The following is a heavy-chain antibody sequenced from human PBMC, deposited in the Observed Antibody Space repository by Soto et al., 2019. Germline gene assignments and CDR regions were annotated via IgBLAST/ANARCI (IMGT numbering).Heavy chain of an antibody. CDR2: IYYSGST. Sequence: QVQLQESGPGLVKPSQTLSLTCTVSGGSISSGGYYWSWIRQHPGKGLEWIGYIYYSGSTYYNPSLKSRFTISVDTSKNQFALKLSSVTAADTAVYYCARDSSGYDAFDIWGQGTMVTVSS. D-gene: IGHD3-22*01. V-gene: IGHV4-31*03. J-gene: IGHJ3*02. CDR3: ARDSSGYDAFDI. CDR1: GGSISSGGYY.